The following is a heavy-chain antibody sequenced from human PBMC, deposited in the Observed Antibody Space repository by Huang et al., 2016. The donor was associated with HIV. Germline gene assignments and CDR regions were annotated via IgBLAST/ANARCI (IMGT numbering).Heavy chain of an antibody. V-gene: IGHV1-18*01. CDR3: ARDPYYSNRWKRNDASFL. CDR1: GYDFGSYG. Sequence: QVQLVQSGGEVMQPGASVRVSCTASGYDFGSYGMSWGRQAPGQGLEWPGWIGSDSRDMGSAQKYQGRVTMTTDTSTTTTYMELRSLRSDDTDMYYCARDPYYSNRWKRNDASFLWGQGTMITVSS. CDR2: IGSDSRDM. J-gene: IGHJ3*01. D-gene: IGHD4-4*01.